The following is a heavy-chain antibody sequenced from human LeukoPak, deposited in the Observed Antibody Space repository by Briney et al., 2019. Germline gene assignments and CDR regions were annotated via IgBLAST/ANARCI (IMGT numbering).Heavy chain of an antibody. Sequence: LSLTCTVSGGSISSSSYYWGWIRQAPGTGLEWVSYISDSGDTTYYADSVKGRFTISRDNAKNSLYLQMNSLRDEDTAVYYCTRRISGYSGYGFDYRGQGTLVTVSS. CDR3: TRRISGYSGYGFDY. CDR2: ISDSGDTT. V-gene: IGHV3-11*01. D-gene: IGHD5-12*01. J-gene: IGHJ4*02. CDR1: GGSISSSSYY.